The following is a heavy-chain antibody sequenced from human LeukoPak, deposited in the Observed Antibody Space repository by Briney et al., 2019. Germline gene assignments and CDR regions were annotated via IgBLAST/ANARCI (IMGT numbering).Heavy chain of an antibody. CDR1: GGTLSSYA. D-gene: IGHD5-24*01. V-gene: IGHV1-69*05. CDR2: IIPIFGTA. J-gene: IGHJ4*02. Sequence: SVKVSCKASGGTLSSYAISWVRQAPGQGLEWMGGIIPIFGTANYAQKFQGRVTITTDESTSTAYMELSSLRSEDTAVYYCARDSLEMATPKYYFDYWGQGTLVTVSS. CDR3: ARDSLEMATPKYYFDY.